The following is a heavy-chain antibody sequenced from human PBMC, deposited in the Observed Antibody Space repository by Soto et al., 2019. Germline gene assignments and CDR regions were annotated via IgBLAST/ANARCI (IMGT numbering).Heavy chain of an antibody. CDR3: GGSAANWGHDTFDY. CDR2: ISSSSSTI. Sequence: GGSLRLSCAASGFTFSSYSMNWVRQAPGKGLEWVSYISSSSSTIYYADSVKGRFTISRDNAKNSLYLQMNSLRDEDTAVYYCGGSAANWGHDTFDYWAREPWSPSPQ. D-gene: IGHD7-27*01. CDR1: GFTFSSYS. J-gene: IGHJ4*02. V-gene: IGHV3-48*02.